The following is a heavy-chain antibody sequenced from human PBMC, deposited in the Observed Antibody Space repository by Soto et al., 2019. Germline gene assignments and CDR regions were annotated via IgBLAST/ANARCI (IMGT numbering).Heavy chain of an antibody. V-gene: IGHV3-7*01. CDR3: ARVLAAADSL. CDR2: IKQDGSEK. D-gene: IGHD6-13*01. CDR1: GFTFSTYW. Sequence: EVQLVESGGGLVQPGGSLRLSCAASGFTFSTYWMHWVRQAPGEGLEWVANIKQDGSEKYYLDSVKGRFTISRDNAKSSLYLQMNSLRAEDTAVYYCARVLAAADSLWGQGTLVTVSS. J-gene: IGHJ4*02.